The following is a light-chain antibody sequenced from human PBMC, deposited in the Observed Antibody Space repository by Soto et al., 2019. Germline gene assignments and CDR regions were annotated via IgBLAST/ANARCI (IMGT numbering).Light chain of an antibody. CDR1: QSVGNS. Sequence: EIVLTQSPATLSLSPGERATLSCRASQSVGNSLAWYQQKPGQAPRLLIYGASSRATGIPARFSGGGSGTEFTLTISSMQSEDFAVSYYQQYNSWPPITFGQGTRLEIK. CDR3: QQYNSWPPIT. CDR2: GAS. V-gene: IGKV3-15*01. J-gene: IGKJ5*01.